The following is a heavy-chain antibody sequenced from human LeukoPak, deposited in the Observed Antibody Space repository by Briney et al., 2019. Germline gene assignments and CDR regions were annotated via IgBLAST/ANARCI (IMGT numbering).Heavy chain of an antibody. CDR3: AKYSSSWYAEYFQH. J-gene: IGHJ1*01. CDR2: ISGSGGST. Sequence: GGSLRLSCAASGFTFSSYSMNWVRQAPGKGLEWVSAISGSGGSTYYADSVKGRFTISRDNSKNTLYLQMNSLRAEDTAVYYCAKYSSSWYAEYFQHWGQGTLVTVSS. D-gene: IGHD6-13*01. V-gene: IGHV3-23*01. CDR1: GFTFSSYS.